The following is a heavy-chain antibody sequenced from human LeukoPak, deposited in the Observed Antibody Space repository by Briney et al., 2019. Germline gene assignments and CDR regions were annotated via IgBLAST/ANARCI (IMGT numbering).Heavy chain of an antibody. CDR2: INPNSGGT. Sequence: ASVKVSCKASGYTFTGYYMHWVRQAPGQGLEWMGWINPNSGGTNYAQKFQGRVTMTRDTSISTAYMELSRLRSDDTAVYYCARVDLRMGPFDYWGQGTLVTVSS. CDR3: ARVDLRMGPFDY. V-gene: IGHV1-2*02. J-gene: IGHJ4*02. CDR1: GYTFTGYY. D-gene: IGHD5/OR15-5a*01.